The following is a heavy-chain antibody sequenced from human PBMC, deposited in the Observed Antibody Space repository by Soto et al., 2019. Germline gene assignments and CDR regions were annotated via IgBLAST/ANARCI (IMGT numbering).Heavy chain of an antibody. Sequence: EVQLVESGGNWVQPGGSLRLSCEASGFTFSGFDMHWVRQPTGKGLEWVSSIGTAGDTYYAVSVKGRFTISRDNAKNSSSLQMNSLRAGDMAVYFCAKSQEIGTHFFDSWGQGTQVTVSS. CDR3: AKSQEIGTHFFDS. CDR2: IGTAGDT. D-gene: IGHD6-13*01. J-gene: IGHJ4*02. CDR1: GFTFSGFD. V-gene: IGHV3-13*01.